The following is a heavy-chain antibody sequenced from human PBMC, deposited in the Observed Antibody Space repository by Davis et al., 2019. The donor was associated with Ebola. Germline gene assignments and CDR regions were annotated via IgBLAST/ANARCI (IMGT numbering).Heavy chain of an antibody. V-gene: IGHV3-74*01. CDR2: INNDESGA. Sequence: GESLKISCAASGFTFSTYWMHWVRQAPGKGLVWVSRINNDESGANYADSVKGRFTISRDNAKNTLYLQMNSLRVEDTAVYYCARADSGSYYRALVYWGQGTLVTVSS. J-gene: IGHJ4*02. D-gene: IGHD1-26*01. CDR1: GFTFSTYW. CDR3: ARADSGSYYRALVY.